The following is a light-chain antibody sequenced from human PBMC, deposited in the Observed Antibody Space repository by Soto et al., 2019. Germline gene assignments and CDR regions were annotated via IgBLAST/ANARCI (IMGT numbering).Light chain of an antibody. CDR2: DVS. Sequence: QSALTQPRSVSWSPGQSVTISCTGTSINVGGYNYVSWYQQHPGKAPKFMIYDVSKRPSGVPDRFSGSKSGNTASLTISGLQAEDEADYYCCSYAGRYVWVFGGGTKLTVL. CDR1: SINVGGYNY. V-gene: IGLV2-11*01. CDR3: CSYAGRYVWV. J-gene: IGLJ3*02.